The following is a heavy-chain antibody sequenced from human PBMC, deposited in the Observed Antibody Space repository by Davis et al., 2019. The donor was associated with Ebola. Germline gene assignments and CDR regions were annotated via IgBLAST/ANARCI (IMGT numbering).Heavy chain of an antibody. Sequence: PGGSLRLSCAASGFTFSSYSMNWVRQAPGKGLEWVSYISSSSSTIYYADSVKGRFTISRDNAKNSLYLQMNSLRDEDTAVYYCARDPAGPGDYHYYYYYGMDVWGQGTTVTVSS. CDR2: ISSSSSTI. J-gene: IGHJ6*02. CDR1: GFTFSSYS. D-gene: IGHD4-17*01. CDR3: ARDPAGPGDYHYYYYYGMDV. V-gene: IGHV3-48*02.